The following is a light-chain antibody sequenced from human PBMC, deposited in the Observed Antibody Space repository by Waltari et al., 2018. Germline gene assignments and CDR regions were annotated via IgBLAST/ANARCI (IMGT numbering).Light chain of an antibody. J-gene: IGLJ3*02. V-gene: IGLV1-40*01. Sequence: QSVLTQPPSVSGAPGQRVTISCTESSSNIGAHYDVHWYRQLPGTAPNLLIYGNNKRRSGGPCRFPWFRSGTSSSLAITGLQDEDEADYYCQSYDSGLSGWVFGGGTKLTVL. CDR2: GNN. CDR1: SSNIGAHYD. CDR3: QSYDSGLSGWV.